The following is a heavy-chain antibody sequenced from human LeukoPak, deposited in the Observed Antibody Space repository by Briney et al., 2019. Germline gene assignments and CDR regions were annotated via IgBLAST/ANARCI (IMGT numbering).Heavy chain of an antibody. CDR2: MNPNSGNT. CDR1: GYTFTSYD. V-gene: IGHV1-8*03. J-gene: IGHJ3*02. CDR3: ARGLRLGELSPQNCDAFDI. Sequence: ASVKVSCKASGYTFTSYDINWVRQATGQGLEWMGWMNPNSGNTGYAQKFQGRVTITRNTSISTAYMELSSLRSEDTAVYYCARGLRLGELSPQNCDAFDIWGQGTMVTVSS. D-gene: IGHD3-16*02.